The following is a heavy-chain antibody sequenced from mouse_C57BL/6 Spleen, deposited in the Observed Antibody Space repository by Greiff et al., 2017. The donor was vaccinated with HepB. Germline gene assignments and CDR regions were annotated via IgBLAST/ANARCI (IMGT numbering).Heavy chain of an antibody. Sequence: VQRVESGAELARPGASVKLSCKASGYTFTSYGISWVKQRTGQGLEWIGEIYPRSGNTYYNEKFKGKATLTADKSSSTAYMELRSLTSEDSAVYFCAREGYGSSFAYWGQGTLVTVSA. V-gene: IGHV1-81*01. CDR3: AREGYGSSFAY. CDR1: GYTFTSYG. D-gene: IGHD1-1*01. J-gene: IGHJ3*01. CDR2: IYPRSGNT.